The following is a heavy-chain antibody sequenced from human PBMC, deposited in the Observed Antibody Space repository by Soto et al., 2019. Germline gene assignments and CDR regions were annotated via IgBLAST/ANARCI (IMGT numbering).Heavy chain of an antibody. V-gene: IGHV3-43*01. CDR1: GFKFDDYM. J-gene: IGHJ5*01. D-gene: IGHD2-15*01. CDR3: AKEGNGGSSLDS. Sequence: PGGSLRLSCDTSGFKFDDYMMHWVRQAPGKGLEWISLISWDGGRIDYADSIKGRFTVSRDNSKTSLYLHMHSLTSDDTAFYFCAKEGNGGSSLDSWGQGTLVTVSS. CDR2: ISWDGGRI.